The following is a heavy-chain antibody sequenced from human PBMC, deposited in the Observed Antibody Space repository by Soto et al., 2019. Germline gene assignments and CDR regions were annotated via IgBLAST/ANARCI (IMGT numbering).Heavy chain of an antibody. CDR2: ISYDRSNK. CDR3: ARTAAAGKYYYGVDV. V-gene: IGHV3-30*03. Sequence: GGSLRLSCAASGFTFSSYGMHWVRQAPGKGLEWVAVISYDRSNKYYADSVKGRFTISRDNAKNTLYLQMNSLRAEDTAMYYCARTAAAGKYYYGVDVWGQGTTVTVSS. J-gene: IGHJ6*02. D-gene: IGHD6-13*01. CDR1: GFTFSSYG.